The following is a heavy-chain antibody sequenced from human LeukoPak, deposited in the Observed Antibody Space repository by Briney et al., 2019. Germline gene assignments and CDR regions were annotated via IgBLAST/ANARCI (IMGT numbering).Heavy chain of an antibody. D-gene: IGHD3-10*01. V-gene: IGHV3-21*01. J-gene: IGHJ4*02. CDR2: ISSSSSYI. CDR1: GFTFSSYS. Sequence: GGSLRLSCAASGFTFSSYSMNWVRQAPGKGLEWVSSISSSSSYIYYADSVKGRFTISRHNAKNSLYLQMNSLRAEDTAVYYCARNLPYNYYGSGSYYTAIDYWGQGTLVTVSS. CDR3: ARNLPYNYYGSGSYYTAIDY.